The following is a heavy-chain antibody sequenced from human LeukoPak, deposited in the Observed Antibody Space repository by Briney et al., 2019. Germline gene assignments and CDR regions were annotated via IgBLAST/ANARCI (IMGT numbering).Heavy chain of an antibody. CDR1: GYTFTGYY. V-gene: IGHV1-2*06. Sequence: SVKVSCTASGYTFTGYYMHWVRQAPGQGLEWMGRINPNNGATNYAQKLQGRVTITGDTSISTAYMELSSLRSDDTAVYYCTRESGSYHGNDYWGQGTLVTVSS. D-gene: IGHD1-26*01. J-gene: IGHJ4*02. CDR3: TRESGSYHGNDY. CDR2: INPNNGAT.